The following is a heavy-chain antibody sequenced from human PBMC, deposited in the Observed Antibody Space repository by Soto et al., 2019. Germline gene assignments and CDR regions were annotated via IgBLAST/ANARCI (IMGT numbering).Heavy chain of an antibody. Sequence: PGGSLRLSCAASGFTFSSYSMNWVRQAPGKGLEWVSSISSSSSYIYYADSVKGRFTIPRDNAKNSLYLQMNSLRAEDTAVYYCAREYLAARQDAFDIWGQGTMVTVSS. CDR1: GFTFSSYS. J-gene: IGHJ3*02. CDR3: AREYLAARQDAFDI. CDR2: ISSSSSYI. D-gene: IGHD6-6*01. V-gene: IGHV3-21*01.